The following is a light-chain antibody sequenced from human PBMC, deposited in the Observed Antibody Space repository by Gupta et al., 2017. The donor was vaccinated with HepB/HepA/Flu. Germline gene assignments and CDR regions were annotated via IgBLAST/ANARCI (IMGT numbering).Light chain of an antibody. Sequence: SVLTPPPSASGTPGQRVTIFCSGSRSNIGSNYVYWYQQLPATAPKLLIYRNNQRPSGVPDRFSGSKSGTSASLTISGLLAEDDAEYYCAAWDDSLNSVVFGGGTKLTVL. J-gene: IGLJ2*01. CDR2: RNN. CDR1: RSNIGSNY. V-gene: IGLV1-47*01. CDR3: AAWDDSLNSVV.